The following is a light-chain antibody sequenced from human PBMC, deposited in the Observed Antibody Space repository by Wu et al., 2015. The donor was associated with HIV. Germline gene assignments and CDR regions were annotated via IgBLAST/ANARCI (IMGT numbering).Light chain of an antibody. CDR1: RVLTLS. CDR2: DAS. J-gene: IGKJ2*01. CDR3: QQRSNWPYT. V-gene: IGKV3-11*01. Sequence: SPRGKSHPLLAGPVRVLTLSLSWYQQKPGQAPRLLIYDASNRAAGIPVRFSGSGSGTDFTLTISNVEPEDSAIYYCQQRSNWPYTFGQGTKVEIK.